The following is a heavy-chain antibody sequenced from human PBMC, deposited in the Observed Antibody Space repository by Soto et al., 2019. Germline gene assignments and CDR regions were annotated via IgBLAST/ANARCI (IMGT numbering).Heavy chain of an antibody. CDR1: GFTFSSYA. Sequence: GGSLXLSCAASGFTFSSYAMHWVRQAPGKGLEWVAVISYDGSNKYYADSVKGRFTISRDNSKNTLYLQMNSLRAEDTAVYYCAREGIAAAGTYGLDYWGQGTLVTVSS. CDR3: AREGIAAAGTYGLDY. V-gene: IGHV3-30-3*01. CDR2: ISYDGSNK. J-gene: IGHJ4*02. D-gene: IGHD6-13*01.